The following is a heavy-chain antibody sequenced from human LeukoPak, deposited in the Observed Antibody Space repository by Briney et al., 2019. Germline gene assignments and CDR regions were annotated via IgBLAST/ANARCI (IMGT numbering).Heavy chain of an antibody. V-gene: IGHV1-2*02. Sequence: ASVTVSCKASGYTFSRSYMHWRRQAPGQGLEWMGWINPNSGGTNYAQKFQGRVTMTRDTSISTAYMELSRLRSDDTAVYYCARDLEFGYSYGSPDYWGQGTLVTVSS. J-gene: IGHJ4*02. D-gene: IGHD5-18*01. CDR1: GYTFSRSY. CDR3: ARDLEFGYSYGSPDY. CDR2: INPNSGGT.